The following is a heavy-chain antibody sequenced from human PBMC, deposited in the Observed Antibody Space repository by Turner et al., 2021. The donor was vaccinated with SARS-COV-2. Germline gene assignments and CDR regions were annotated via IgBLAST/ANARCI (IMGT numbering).Heavy chain of an antibody. J-gene: IGHJ4*02. CDR2: IKSKTDGGTT. Sequence: EVQLVESGRGLVKRGGSLTLSCAVSGLTFSNAWMNWVRQAPGKGLEWVGRIKSKTDGGTTDYAAPVKDRFTISRDDSKNTMYLQMSSLKTEDTALYYCTTRSGSFDYWGQGTLVTVSS. CDR3: TTRSGSFDY. CDR1: GLTFSNAW. D-gene: IGHD1-26*01. V-gene: IGHV3-15*01.